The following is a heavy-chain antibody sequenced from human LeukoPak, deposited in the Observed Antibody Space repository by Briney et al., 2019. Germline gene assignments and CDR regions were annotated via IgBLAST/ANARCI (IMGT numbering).Heavy chain of an antibody. V-gene: IGHV3-7*03. J-gene: IGHJ3*02. CDR3: ARHQRRDGYKKDAFDI. Sequence: GGSLRLSCVASGFTFGKYWMSWVRQAPGKGLEWVANIKLDGSEKNYVDSVKGRFTISRDNTKNSLYLQMNSLRAEDTAVFYCARHQRRDGYKKDAFDIWGQGTMVTVSS. D-gene: IGHD5-24*01. CDR1: GFTFGKYW. CDR2: IKLDGSEK.